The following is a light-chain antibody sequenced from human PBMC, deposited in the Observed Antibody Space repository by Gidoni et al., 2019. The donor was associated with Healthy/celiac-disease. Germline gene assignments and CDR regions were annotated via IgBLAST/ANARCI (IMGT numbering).Light chain of an antibody. CDR1: HSVSSN. V-gene: IGKV3-15*01. Sequence: EIVMTQSPATLSVSPGERATLSCRASHSVSSNLAWYQQKPGQAPRLLIYGASTRATGIPARFSVSGSVTEFTLTISSLQSEDFAVYYCQQYNNWPRTCGQGTKVEI. J-gene: IGKJ1*01. CDR2: GAS. CDR3: QQYNNWPRT.